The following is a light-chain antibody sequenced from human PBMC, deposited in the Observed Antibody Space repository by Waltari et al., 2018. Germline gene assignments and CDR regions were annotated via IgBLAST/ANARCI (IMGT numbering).Light chain of an antibody. Sequence: DIVMTQSPDSLAVSLGERATINCKSSQSVLSSSNNKNYLGWYQQKPGQHPKVLFYWASTRESGVPDRFSGSGSGTDFTLTISSLQTEDVAVYYCQQYLATPFTFGPGTRVNIK. CDR1: QSVLSSSNNKNY. CDR2: WAS. V-gene: IGKV4-1*01. J-gene: IGKJ3*01. CDR3: QQYLATPFT.